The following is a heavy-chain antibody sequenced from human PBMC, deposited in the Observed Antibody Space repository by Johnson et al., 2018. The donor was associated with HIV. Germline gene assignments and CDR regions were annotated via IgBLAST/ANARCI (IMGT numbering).Heavy chain of an antibody. D-gene: IGHD1-26*01. CDR3: AREGRLGSYLGGVAFDI. CDR1: GFTFSSYG. V-gene: IGHV3-30*19. Sequence: QVQLVESGGGVVQPGGSLRLSCAASGFTFSSYGMHWVRQAPGKGLEWVTFISNDGSNKYYADSVRGRFTISRDNSKNTLYLQMNSLRAEDTAVYYCAREGRLGSYLGGVAFDIWGQGTMVTVSS. J-gene: IGHJ3*02. CDR2: ISNDGSNK.